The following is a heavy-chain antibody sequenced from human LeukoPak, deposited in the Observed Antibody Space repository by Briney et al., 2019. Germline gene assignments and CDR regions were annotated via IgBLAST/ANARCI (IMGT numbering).Heavy chain of an antibody. V-gene: IGHV3-21*01. CDR3: ARDPGAYGDYVFRYFYYYGMDV. CDR1: GFTFSSYS. D-gene: IGHD4-17*01. CDR2: ISSSSSYI. Sequence: GGSLRLSCAASGFTFSSYSMNWVRQAPGKGLKWVSSISSSSSYIYYADSVKGRFTISRDNAKNSLYLQMNSLRAEDTAVYYCARDPGAYGDYVFRYFYYYGMDVWGQGTTVTVSS. J-gene: IGHJ6*02.